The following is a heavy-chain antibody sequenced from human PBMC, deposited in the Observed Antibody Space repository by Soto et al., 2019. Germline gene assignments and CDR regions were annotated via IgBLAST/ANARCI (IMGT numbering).Heavy chain of an antibody. Sequence: VASVKVSCKASGGTFSSYAISWVRQAPGQGLEWMGGIIPIFGTANYAQKFQGRVTITADESTSTAYMELSSLRSEDTAVYYCASHKYDNWNYFLRPDYWGQGTLVTVSS. CDR1: GGTFSSYA. CDR2: IIPIFGTA. V-gene: IGHV1-69*13. D-gene: IGHD1-7*01. CDR3: ASHKYDNWNYFLRPDY. J-gene: IGHJ4*02.